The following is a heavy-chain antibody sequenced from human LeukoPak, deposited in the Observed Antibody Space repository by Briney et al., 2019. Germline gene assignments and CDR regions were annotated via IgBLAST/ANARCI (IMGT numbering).Heavy chain of an antibody. D-gene: IGHD3-22*01. CDR2: INSNGGST. CDR3: VKSSEHYSDSRGDY. V-gene: IGHV3-64D*09. Sequence: GGSLRLSCSASGFTFSNYAMHWVRQAPGKGLEYVSAINSNGGSTYYTDSVKGRFTISRDNSKNTLYLQMSSLRAEDTAVYYCVKSSEHYSDSRGDYWGQGTLVTVSS. J-gene: IGHJ4*02. CDR1: GFTFSNYA.